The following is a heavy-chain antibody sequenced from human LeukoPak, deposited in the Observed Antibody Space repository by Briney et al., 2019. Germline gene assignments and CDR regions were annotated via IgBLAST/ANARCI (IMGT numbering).Heavy chain of an antibody. V-gene: IGHV3-21*01. D-gene: IGHD6-19*01. Sequence: GGSLRLSCAASGFTFDDYAMHWVRQAPGKGLEWVSSISSSSSYIYYADSVKGRFTISRDNAKNSPYLQMNSLRAEDTAVYYCARAVAGTDAWYYYGMDVWGQGTTVTVSS. CDR3: ARAVAGTDAWYYYGMDV. CDR2: ISSSSSYI. J-gene: IGHJ6*02. CDR1: GFTFDDYA.